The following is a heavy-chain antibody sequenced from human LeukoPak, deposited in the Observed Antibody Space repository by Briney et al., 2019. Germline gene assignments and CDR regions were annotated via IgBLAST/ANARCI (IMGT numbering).Heavy chain of an antibody. J-gene: IGHJ4*02. V-gene: IGHV4-31*03. CDR2: IYYSGST. D-gene: IGHD6-19*01. CDR3: ARVAPGGGSGWEFDY. CDR1: GGSISSGGYY. Sequence: SQTLSLTCTVSGGSISSGGYYWSWIPQHPAKGLEWIGYIYYSGSTFYNPSLKSRLTISIDKSNNQSSLKLSSVTAADTAVYYCARVAPGGGSGWEFDYWGQGTLVTVSS.